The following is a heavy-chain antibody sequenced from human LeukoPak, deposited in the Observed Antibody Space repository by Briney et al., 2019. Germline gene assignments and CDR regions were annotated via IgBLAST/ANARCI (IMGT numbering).Heavy chain of an antibody. D-gene: IGHD3-22*01. V-gene: IGHV4-34*01. CDR3: ASGPNYYDSSGYSLFDY. Sequence: LRLSCAASGFAVSTNYMSWVRQAPGKGLEWIGEINHSGSTNYNPSLKSRVTISVDTSKNQFSLKLSSVTAADTAVYYCASGPNYYDSSGYSLFDYWGQGTLVTVSS. J-gene: IGHJ4*02. CDR2: INHSGST. CDR1: GFAVSTNY.